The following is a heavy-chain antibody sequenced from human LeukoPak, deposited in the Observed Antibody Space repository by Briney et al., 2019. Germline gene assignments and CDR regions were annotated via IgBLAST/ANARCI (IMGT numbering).Heavy chain of an antibody. V-gene: IGHV4-59*01. J-gene: IGHJ1*01. Sequence: SETLSLTCAVSGGSLSSYYWSWIRQPPGAGPEWIGYIYYTGSTNYNPSLKTRGTISLDSSTNQFYLNLNSLTTADTAVYYCVRHYYDSGNAKGYFQHWGQGTLVTVSS. CDR2: IYYTGST. CDR1: GGSLSSYY. CDR3: VRHYYDSGNAKGYFQH. D-gene: IGHD3-10*01.